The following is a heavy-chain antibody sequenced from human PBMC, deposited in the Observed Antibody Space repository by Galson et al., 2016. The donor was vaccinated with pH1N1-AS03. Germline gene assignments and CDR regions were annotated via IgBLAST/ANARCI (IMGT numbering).Heavy chain of an antibody. Sequence: SLRLSCAASGFTFSNYVINWVRQAPGKGLEWVSSITSSTKYIYYADSVKGRFTPSRDNAKNSLFLQMNRLRAEDTAVYYCAREMGVTTFDYWGQGTLVTVSS. V-gene: IGHV3-21*01. D-gene: IGHD1-26*01. CDR1: GFTFSNYV. CDR2: ITSSTKYI. CDR3: AREMGVTTFDY. J-gene: IGHJ4*02.